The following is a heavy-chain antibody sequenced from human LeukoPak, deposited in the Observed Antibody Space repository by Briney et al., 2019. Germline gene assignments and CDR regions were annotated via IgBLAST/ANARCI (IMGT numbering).Heavy chain of an antibody. Sequence: GSLRLSCAASGFTLSSYAMSWVRQGPGKGLEGVSAISVSGTTYHADSVKGRFTISRDNSKNTLYLQMNRLRAEDTAVYYCAKVGDSGSYSFDYWGQGTLVTVSS. CDR1: GFTLSSYA. CDR2: ISVSGTT. V-gene: IGHV3-23*01. D-gene: IGHD1-26*01. CDR3: AKVGDSGSYSFDY. J-gene: IGHJ4*02.